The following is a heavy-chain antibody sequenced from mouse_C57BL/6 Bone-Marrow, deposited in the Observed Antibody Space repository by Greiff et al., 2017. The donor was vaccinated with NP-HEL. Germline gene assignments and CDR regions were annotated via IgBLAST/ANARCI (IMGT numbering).Heavy chain of an antibody. CDR2: IHPNSGST. V-gene: IGHV1-64*01. CDR1: GYTFTSYW. Sequence: VQLQQPGAELVKPGASVTLSCKASGYTFTSYWMHWVKQRPGQGLEWIGMIHPNSGSTNYNEKFTSKATLTVDNSSSTAYMQHSSLTSEDSAVYCGAISSFDYWGQGTTLTVSS. CDR3: AISSFDY. J-gene: IGHJ2*01.